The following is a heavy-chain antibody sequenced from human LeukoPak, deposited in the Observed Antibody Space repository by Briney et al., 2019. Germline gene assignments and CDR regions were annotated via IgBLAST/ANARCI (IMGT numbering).Heavy chain of an antibody. D-gene: IGHD3-10*01. CDR1: GGSFSGYY. CDR3: ARRRITMVRGVKNWFDP. J-gene: IGHJ5*02. V-gene: IGHV4-34*01. CDR2: INHSGST. Sequence: SETLSLTCAAYGGSFSGYYWSWIRQPPGKGLEWIGEINHSGSTNYNPSLKSRVTISVDTSKNQFSLKLSSVTAADTAVYYCARRRITMVRGVKNWFDPWGQGTLVTVSS.